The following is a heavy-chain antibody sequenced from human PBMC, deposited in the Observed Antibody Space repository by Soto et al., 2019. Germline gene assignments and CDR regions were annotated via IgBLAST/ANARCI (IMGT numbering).Heavy chain of an antibody. D-gene: IGHD4-17*01. CDR3: AHIPLPPYGHLRYYYSVMAV. V-gene: IGHV2-5*01. Sequence: CTLRWLSLSNSKKVVCLIRQPPGKALEWLALIYWNDDKRYSPSLKSRLTITKDTSKNQVVLTMTNMDPVDTATYYCAHIPLPPYGHLRYYYSVMAVRVQRTTVPVSS. J-gene: IGHJ6*02. CDR2: IYWNDDK. CDR1: WLSLSNSKKV.